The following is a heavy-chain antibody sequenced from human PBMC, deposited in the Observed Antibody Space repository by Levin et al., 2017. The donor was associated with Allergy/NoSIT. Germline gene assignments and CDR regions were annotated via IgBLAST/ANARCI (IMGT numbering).Heavy chain of an antibody. D-gene: IGHD2-21*02. Sequence: LSLTCAASGFTFSSYGMHWVRQAPGKGLEWVAVIWYDGSNKYYADSVKGRFTISRDNSKNTLYLQMNSLRAEDTAVYYCARDKVPGVTDNWFDPWGQGTLVTVSS. CDR3: ARDKVPGVTDNWFDP. CDR1: GFTFSSYG. J-gene: IGHJ5*02. V-gene: IGHV3-33*01. CDR2: IWYDGSNK.